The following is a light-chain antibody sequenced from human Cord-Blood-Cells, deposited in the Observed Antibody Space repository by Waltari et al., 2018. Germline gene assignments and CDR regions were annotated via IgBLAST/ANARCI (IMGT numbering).Light chain of an antibody. V-gene: IGKV3-20*01. CDR3: QQYGSSPLT. J-gene: IGKJ4*01. CDR1: QSVSSSY. CDR2: GAS. Sequence: VALTQSPGTLSLSPGETATLPCRASQSVSSSYLALYQQKPGQAPRLLIYGASSRATGIPDRFSGSGSGTDFTLTISRLEPEDFAVYYCQQYGSSPLTFGGGTKVEIK.